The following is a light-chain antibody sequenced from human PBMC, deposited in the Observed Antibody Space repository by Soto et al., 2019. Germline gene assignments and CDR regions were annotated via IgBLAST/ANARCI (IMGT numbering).Light chain of an antibody. J-gene: IGKJ5*01. CDR2: DAS. CDR1: QSVNRY. Sequence: EIVFTQSPATLSLSPGERATLSCWASQSVNRYLVWYPQKPGQAPRLLMYDASKRATGTLARFSGSGSGTDFTLTISSLEPEDLAVYYCQQRSSKITFGQGTRLEIK. CDR3: QQRSSKIT. V-gene: IGKV3-11*01.